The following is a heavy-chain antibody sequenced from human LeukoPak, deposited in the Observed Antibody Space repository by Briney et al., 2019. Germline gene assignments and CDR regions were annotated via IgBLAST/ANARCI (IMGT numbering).Heavy chain of an antibody. J-gene: IGHJ4*02. CDR1: GFTFSSYW. CDR2: INTDGSNT. V-gene: IGHV3-74*01. CDR3: AKNEGRYFDWLPVNLYYFDY. Sequence: QPGGSLRLSCAASGFTFSSYWMHWVRQAPGRGLVWISRINTDGSNTNYADSVKGRFTISRDNSKNTLYLQMNSLRAEDTAVYYCAKNEGRYFDWLPVNLYYFDYWGQGTLATVSS. D-gene: IGHD3-9*01.